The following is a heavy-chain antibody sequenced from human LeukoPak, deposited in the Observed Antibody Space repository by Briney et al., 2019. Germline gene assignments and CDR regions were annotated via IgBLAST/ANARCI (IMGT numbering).Heavy chain of an antibody. J-gene: IGHJ4*02. D-gene: IGHD3-10*01. CDR1: GFTFSTYG. CDR2: ISYDGSNK. V-gene: IGHV3-30*18. CDR3: AKGWFRVDY. Sequence: GGSLRLSCAASGFTFSTYGMNWVRQAPGKGLEWVTVISYDGSNKYYADSVKGRFTISRDNSKNTLYLQMNSLRPEDTAVYYCAKGWFRVDYWGQGTLVTVSS.